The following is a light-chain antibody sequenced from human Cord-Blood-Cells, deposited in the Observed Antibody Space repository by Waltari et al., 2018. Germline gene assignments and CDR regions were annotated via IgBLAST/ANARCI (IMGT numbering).Light chain of an antibody. CDR2: GNS. J-gene: IGLJ3*02. Sequence: QSVLTQPPSVSGAPGQRVTISCTGSRSNIGAGYDVHQYQHLTGTAPKLLIYGNSNRPSGVPDRFSGSKSGTSASLAITGLQAEDEADYYCQSYDSSLSGSVFGGGTKLTVL. CDR3: QSYDSSLSGSV. CDR1: RSNIGAGYD. V-gene: IGLV1-40*01.